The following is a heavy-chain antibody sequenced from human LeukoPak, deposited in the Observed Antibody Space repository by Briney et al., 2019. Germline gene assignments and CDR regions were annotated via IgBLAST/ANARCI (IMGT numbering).Heavy chain of an antibody. CDR2: IYYSGST. CDR1: GGSITRRY. D-gene: IGHD1-26*01. CDR3: AREGVVGATTPFDH. J-gene: IGHJ4*02. V-gene: IGHV4-30-4*08. Sequence: SETLSLTCFVSGGSITRRYWSWIRQPPGKGLEWIGYIYYSGSTYYNPSLKSRVSISVDTSKNQFSLKLSSVTAADTAVYYCAREGVVGATTPFDHWGQGTLVTVSS.